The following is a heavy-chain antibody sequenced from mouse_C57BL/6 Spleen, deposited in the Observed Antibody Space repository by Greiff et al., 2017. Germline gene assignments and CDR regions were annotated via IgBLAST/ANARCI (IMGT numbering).Heavy chain of an antibody. Sequence: EVKLQESGPGLVKPSQSLSLTCSVTGYSITSGYYWNWIRQFPGNKLEWMGYISYDGSNNYNPSLKNRISTTRDTSKNQFFLKLNSVTTEDTATYYCARVEYGYAMDYWGQGTSVTVSS. CDR2: ISYDGSN. D-gene: IGHD5-1*01. CDR3: ARVEYGYAMDY. V-gene: IGHV3-6*01. CDR1: GYSITSGYY. J-gene: IGHJ4*01.